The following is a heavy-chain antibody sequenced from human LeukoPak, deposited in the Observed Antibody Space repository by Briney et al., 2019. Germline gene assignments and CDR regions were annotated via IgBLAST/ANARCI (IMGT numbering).Heavy chain of an antibody. V-gene: IGHV3-74*01. Sequence: PGGSLRLSCAASGFTVSSNYMSWVRQAPGKGLEWVSRINSDGSSTSYADSVKGRFTISRDNAKNTLYLQMNSLRAEDTAVYYCARGYSDYGDYWGQGTLVTVSS. D-gene: IGHD5-12*01. J-gene: IGHJ4*02. CDR2: INSDGSST. CDR1: GFTVSSNY. CDR3: ARGYSDYGDY.